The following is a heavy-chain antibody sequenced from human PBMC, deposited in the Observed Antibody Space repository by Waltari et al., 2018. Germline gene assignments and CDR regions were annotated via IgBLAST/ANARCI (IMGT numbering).Heavy chain of an antibody. CDR1: GFTFSSYA. CDR2: IRGSGGST. D-gene: IGHD3-3*01. V-gene: IGHV3-23*04. CDR3: AKGRVLRFLEGMDV. J-gene: IGHJ6*02. Sequence: EVQLVESGGGLVQPGGSLRLSCAASGFTFSSYAMSWVRQAPGKGLAWVSAIRGSGGSTYYADSVKGRFTISRDNSKNTLYLQMNSLRVEDTAVYYCAKGRVLRFLEGMDVWGQGTTVTVSS.